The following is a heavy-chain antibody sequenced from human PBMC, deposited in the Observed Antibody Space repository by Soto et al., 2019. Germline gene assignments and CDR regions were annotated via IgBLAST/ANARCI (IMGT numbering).Heavy chain of an antibody. CDR1: GFTFDDYA. V-gene: IGHV3-9*01. Sequence: GGSLRLSCAASGFTFDDYAMHWVRQAPGKGLEWVSGISWNSGSIGYADSVKGRFTISRDNAKNSLYLQMNSLRAEDAALYDCAKSTGRNYFDHWGQGTLVTVSS. CDR2: ISWNSGSI. J-gene: IGHJ4*02. CDR3: AKSTGRNYFDH.